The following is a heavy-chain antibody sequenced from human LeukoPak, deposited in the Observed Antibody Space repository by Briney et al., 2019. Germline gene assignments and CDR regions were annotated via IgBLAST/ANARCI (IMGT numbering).Heavy chain of an antibody. CDR3: ARDSQYSSGWYGGLYAFDI. CDR1: GGSISSYY. J-gene: IGHJ3*02. CDR2: IYYSGST. D-gene: IGHD6-19*01. Sequence: SETLSLTCTVSGGSISSYYWSWIRQPPGKGLEWIGYIYYSGSTNYNPSLKSRVTISVDTSKNQFSLKLSSVTAADTAVYYCARDSQYSSGWYGGLYAFDIWGQGTMVTVSS. V-gene: IGHV4-59*12.